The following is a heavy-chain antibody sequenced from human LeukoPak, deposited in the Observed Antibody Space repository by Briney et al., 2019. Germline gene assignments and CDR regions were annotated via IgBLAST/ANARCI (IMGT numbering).Heavy chain of an antibody. V-gene: IGHV4-34*01. D-gene: IGHD2-2*02. CDR2: INHSGST. Sequence: SETLSPTCAVYGGSFSGYYWSWIRQPPGKGLEWIGEINHSGSTNYNPSLKSRVTISVDTSKNQFSLKLSSVTAADTAVYYCARARFVVLPAVISRWARPGFDYWGQGTLVTVSS. CDR1: GGSFSGYY. CDR3: ARARFVVLPAVISRWARPGFDY. J-gene: IGHJ4*02.